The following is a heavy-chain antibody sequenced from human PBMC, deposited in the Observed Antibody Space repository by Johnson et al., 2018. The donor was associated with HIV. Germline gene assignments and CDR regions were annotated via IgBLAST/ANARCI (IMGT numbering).Heavy chain of an antibody. Sequence: QVLLVESGGGVVQPGRSLRLSCAASGFTFSSYGMHWVRQAPGKGLEWVAVIWYDGSNKYYADSVKGRFTISRDNSKNTLYLQMNSLRAEDTAVYYCPVDTEAFDIWGQGTMVTVSS. D-gene: IGHD1-14*01. CDR1: GFTFSSYG. CDR3: PVDTEAFDI. J-gene: IGHJ3*02. V-gene: IGHV3-33*01. CDR2: IWYDGSNK.